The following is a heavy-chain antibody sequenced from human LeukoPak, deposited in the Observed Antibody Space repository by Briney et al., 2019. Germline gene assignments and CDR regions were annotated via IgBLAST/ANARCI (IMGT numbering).Heavy chain of an antibody. CDR2: ISAYSGNT. CDR1: GYTFTSYG. J-gene: IGHJ5*02. D-gene: IGHD6-19*01. Sequence: GASVKVSCKDSGYTFTSYGISWVRQAPGQGLEWMGWISAYSGNTNYAQKLQGRVTMTTDTSTSTAYMELRSLRSDDTAVYYCAKIDSSGWPNWFDPWGQGTLVTVSS. CDR3: AKIDSSGWPNWFDP. V-gene: IGHV1-18*01.